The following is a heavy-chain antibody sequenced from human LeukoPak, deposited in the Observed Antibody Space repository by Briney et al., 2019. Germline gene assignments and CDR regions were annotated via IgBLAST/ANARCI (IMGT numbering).Heavy chain of an antibody. D-gene: IGHD1-26*01. CDR2: IKSKTDGGTT. J-gene: IGHJ3*02. CDR1: GLTFSNAW. V-gene: IGHV3-15*01. Sequence: GGSLRLSCEASGLTFSNAWMSWVRQAPGKGLEWVGRIKSKTDGGTTDYGAPVKGRFIISRDDSKNTLYLQMNGLKIEDTAVYYCITDPGPWEPIWGQGTMVTVSS. CDR3: ITDPGPWEPI.